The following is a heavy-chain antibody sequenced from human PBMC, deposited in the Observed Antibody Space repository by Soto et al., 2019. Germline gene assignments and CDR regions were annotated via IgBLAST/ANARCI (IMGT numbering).Heavy chain of an antibody. D-gene: IGHD3-10*01. J-gene: IGHJ6*03. CDR2: ISAYNGNT. Sequence: ASVKVSCKASGYTFTSYGISWVRQAPGQGLEWMGWISAYNGNTNYAQKLQGRVTMTTDTSTSTAYMELRSLRSDDTAVYYCAREKPMVRGVITLSYYYYYMDVWGKGTTVTVYS. CDR3: AREKPMVRGVITLSYYYYYMDV. CDR1: GYTFTSYG. V-gene: IGHV1-18*01.